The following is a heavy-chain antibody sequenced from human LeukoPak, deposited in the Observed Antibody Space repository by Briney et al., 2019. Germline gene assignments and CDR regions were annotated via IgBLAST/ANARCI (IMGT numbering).Heavy chain of an antibody. CDR3: AKGRMINSGAFDI. J-gene: IGHJ3*02. D-gene: IGHD3-22*01. CDR2: ISGSGGST. CDR1: GFTFSSYA. Sequence: GSLRLSCAASGFTFSSYAMSWVRPAPGKGMEWVSAISGSGGSTYYADSVKGRFTISRDNSKNTLYLQVNSLRGEDTAVYYCAKGRMINSGAFDIWGQGTMVTVSS. V-gene: IGHV3-23*01.